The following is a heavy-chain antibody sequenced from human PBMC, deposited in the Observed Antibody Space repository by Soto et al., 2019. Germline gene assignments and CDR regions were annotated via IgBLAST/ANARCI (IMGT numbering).Heavy chain of an antibody. J-gene: IGHJ6*02. CDR3: ARYDFSIPYYDILTGYYSDYYYGMDV. V-gene: IGHV4-30-4*01. CDR2: IYYSGST. CDR1: GGSICSGDHY. D-gene: IGHD3-9*01. Sequence: SETLSLTCTVSGGSICSGDHYWSWIRQPPGKGLEWIGCIYYSGSTYYNPSLKSRVTISVDTSKNQFSLKLSSVTAADTAVYYCARYDFSIPYYDILTGYYSDYYYGMDVWGQGTTVTVSS.